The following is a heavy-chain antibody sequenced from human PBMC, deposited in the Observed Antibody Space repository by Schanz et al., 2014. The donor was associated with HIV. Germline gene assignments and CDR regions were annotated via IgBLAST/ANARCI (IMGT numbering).Heavy chain of an antibody. J-gene: IGHJ4*02. CDR3: ASVRVGG. CDR2: INWNGGST. V-gene: IGHV3-20*01. CDR1: RFTFSVYA. D-gene: IGHD3-10*01. Sequence: EVQLVESGGGLVKPGGSLRLSCAASRFTFSVYAMNWVRQAPGKGLEWVSGINWNGGSTGYADSVKGRFTISRDNAKNSLLPQMNSLRDEDTAVYHCASVRVGGWGQGTLVTVSS.